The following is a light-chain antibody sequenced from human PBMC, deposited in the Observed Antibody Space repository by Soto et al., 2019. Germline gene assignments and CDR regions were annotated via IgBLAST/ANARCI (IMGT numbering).Light chain of an antibody. Sequence: QSALTQPASVSGSPGQSITISCTGTSSDVGGYHYVSWYQQHPGKAPKLMIYDVNNRPSGVSNRFSGSKSDNTASLTISWLQAEDEADYYCSSYISSNTLVVFGGGTKLTVL. CDR1: SSDVGGYHY. V-gene: IGLV2-14*03. CDR3: SSYISSNTLVV. J-gene: IGLJ2*01. CDR2: DVN.